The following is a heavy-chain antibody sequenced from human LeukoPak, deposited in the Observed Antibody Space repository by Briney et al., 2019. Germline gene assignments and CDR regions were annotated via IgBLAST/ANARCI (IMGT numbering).Heavy chain of an antibody. D-gene: IGHD2-2*01. CDR2: ISGSGGST. V-gene: IGHV3-23*01. J-gene: IGHJ4*02. Sequence: GGSLRLSCAASGFTFSSYAMSWVRQAPGKGLEWVSAISGSGGSTYYADSVKGRFTISRDNSRNTLYLQMNSLRAEDTAVYYCAKDLRRTSCYYFDYWGQGTLVTVSS. CDR3: AKDLRRTSCYYFDY. CDR1: GFTFSSYA.